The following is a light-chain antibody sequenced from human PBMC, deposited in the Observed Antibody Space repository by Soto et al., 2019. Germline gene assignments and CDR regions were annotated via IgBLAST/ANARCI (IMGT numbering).Light chain of an antibody. CDR2: DAF. Sequence: EIVLTQSPATLSLSPGERATLSCRASQSVSSYLAWYQQTPGQAPRLLIYDAFNRATGIPARFSGSGSGTDFTLTISSLEPEDFAVYYCQQRSNWPPWTFGQGTKVEIK. V-gene: IGKV3-11*01. CDR1: QSVSSY. CDR3: QQRSNWPPWT. J-gene: IGKJ1*01.